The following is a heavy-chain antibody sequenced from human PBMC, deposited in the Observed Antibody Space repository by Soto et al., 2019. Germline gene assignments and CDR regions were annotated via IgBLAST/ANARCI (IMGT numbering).Heavy chain of an antibody. V-gene: IGHV1-69-2*01. CDR3: ATASSIGGRLWYFDL. Sequence: EVQLVQSGAEVKKPGATVKISCKVSGYTFTDYYMYWVQQAPGKGLEWMGLIDPEDDETIYAEKFQGRVTITADTSTDTAYMELRRLTSEDTAVYYCATASSIGGRLWYFDLWGRGTLVTVSS. CDR2: IDPEDDET. J-gene: IGHJ2*01. D-gene: IGHD6-6*01. CDR1: GYTFTDYY.